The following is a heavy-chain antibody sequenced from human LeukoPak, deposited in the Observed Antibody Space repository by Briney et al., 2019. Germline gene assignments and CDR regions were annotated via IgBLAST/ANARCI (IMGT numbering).Heavy chain of an antibody. J-gene: IGHJ4*02. V-gene: IGHV1-46*01. CDR3: ARDPRFLEWERYFDY. Sequence: ASVKVSCKASGYTFTSYYMHWVRQAPGQGLEWMGIINPSGGSTSYAQKFQGRVTMTRDTSTSTVYMELSSLRSEDTAVYYCARDPRFLEWERYFDYWGQGTLVTVSS. CDR1: GYTFTSYY. CDR2: INPSGGST. D-gene: IGHD3-3*01.